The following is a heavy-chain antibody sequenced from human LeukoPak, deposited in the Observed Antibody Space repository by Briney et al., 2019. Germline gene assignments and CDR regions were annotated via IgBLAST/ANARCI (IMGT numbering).Heavy chain of an antibody. J-gene: IGHJ6*02. CDR3: AGGSYSSGWYSDYYYYYGMDV. V-gene: IGHV1-18*01. Sequence: ASVKVSCKASGYTFTSYGINWVRQAPGQGLEWMGWISAYDGNTNYAQKLQGRVTMTTDTSTSTAYMELRSLRSDDTAVYYCAGGSYSSGWYSDYYYYYGMDVWGQGTTVTVSS. CDR2: ISAYDGNT. D-gene: IGHD6-19*01. CDR1: GYTFTSYG.